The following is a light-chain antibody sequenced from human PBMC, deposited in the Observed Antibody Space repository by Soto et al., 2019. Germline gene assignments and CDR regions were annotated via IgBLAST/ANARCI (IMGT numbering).Light chain of an antibody. CDR2: EVS. Sequence: QAVVTQPASVSGSPGQSITISCTGTSSDVGSYNLVSWYQQHPGKAPKLMIYEVSKRPSGVSNRFSGSKSGNTASLTISGLQAEDEADYYCCSYAGSSTLTFGGGTKLTVL. CDR3: CSYAGSSTLT. CDR1: SSDVGSYNL. V-gene: IGLV2-23*02. J-gene: IGLJ2*01.